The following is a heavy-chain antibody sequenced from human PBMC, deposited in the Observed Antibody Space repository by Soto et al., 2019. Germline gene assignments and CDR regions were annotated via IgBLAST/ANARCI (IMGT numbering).Heavy chain of an antibody. CDR2: ISAYNGNT. V-gene: IGHV1-18*01. CDR1: GYTFTSYG. J-gene: IGHJ4*02. D-gene: IGHD3-10*01. CDR3: ARDIGMLRGVITSN. Sequence: ASVKVSCTASGYTFTSYGISWVRQAPGQGLEWMGWISAYNGNTNYAQKLQGRVTMTTDTSTSTAYMELRSLRSDDTAVYSCARDIGMLRGVITSNWCQATLVTVSS.